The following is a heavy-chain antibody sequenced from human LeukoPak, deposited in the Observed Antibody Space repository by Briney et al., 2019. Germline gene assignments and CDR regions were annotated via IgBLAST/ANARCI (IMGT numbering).Heavy chain of an antibody. D-gene: IGHD3-10*01. CDR1: GGSISSGSYY. CDR2: IYTSGST. Sequence: TLSLTCTVSGGSISSGSYYWSWIRQPAGKGLEWIGRIYTSGSTNYNPSLKSRVTISVDTSKNQFSLKLSSVTAADTAVYYCARELLWFGDRRLAEGRFDPWGQGTLVTVSS. CDR3: ARELLWFGDRRLAEGRFDP. V-gene: IGHV4-61*02. J-gene: IGHJ5*02.